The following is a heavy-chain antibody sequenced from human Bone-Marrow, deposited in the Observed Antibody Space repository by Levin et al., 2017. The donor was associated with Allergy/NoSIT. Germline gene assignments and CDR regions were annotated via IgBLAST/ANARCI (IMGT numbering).Heavy chain of an antibody. CDR1: GFSFSKGW. J-gene: IGHJ4*02. Sequence: PGGSLRLSCAASGFSFSKGWMTWVRQAPGKGLEWVGRIKSETDGGTIDYAAPVKGRFTISRDDSKSTLYLQMNSLKTEDTAVYYCTTEGWARKVRDYYWGQGTLVTVSS. CDR2: IKSETDGGTI. V-gene: IGHV3-15*01. D-gene: IGHD3-9*01. CDR3: TTEGWARKVRDYY.